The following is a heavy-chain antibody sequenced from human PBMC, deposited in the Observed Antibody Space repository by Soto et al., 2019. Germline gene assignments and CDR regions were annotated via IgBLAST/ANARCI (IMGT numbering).Heavy chain of an antibody. Sequence: PSETLSLTCAVSGGTIDSTDYSLTWIRQPPGKGLEWIGYVSHRGTAYSIPSLKGRLTLSMDSSQTQFSLKLTSVTAADSAVYYCARIHWSQSSLDYWGRGILVTVYS. CDR1: GGTIDSTDYS. V-gene: IGHV4-30-2*01. J-gene: IGHJ4*02. D-gene: IGHD6-19*01. CDR2: VSHRGTA. CDR3: ARIHWSQSSLDY.